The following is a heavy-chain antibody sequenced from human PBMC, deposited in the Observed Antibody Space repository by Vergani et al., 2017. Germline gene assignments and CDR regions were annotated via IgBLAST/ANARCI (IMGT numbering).Heavy chain of an antibody. CDR2: IHNRGKT. Sequence: QVRLEESGPGLVKPSETLSLTCSVSGYSIGSGFYWAWIRQSPGEGLQWLTSIHNRGKTYHNPSLKSRVSVSLDTSTNRFSLNLTSVTATDTAVYYCATIGYRRWGYYFDYWGEGILVTVSS. V-gene: IGHV4-38-2*01. CDR1: GYSIGSGFY. CDR3: ATIGYRRWGYYFDY. J-gene: IGHJ4*02. D-gene: IGHD2-2*02.